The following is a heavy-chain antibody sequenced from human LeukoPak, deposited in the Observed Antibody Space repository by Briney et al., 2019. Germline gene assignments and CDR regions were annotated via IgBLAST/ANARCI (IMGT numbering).Heavy chain of an antibody. D-gene: IGHD1-26*01. CDR2: ISGSGAST. J-gene: IGHJ4*02. Sequence: GGSLRLSCAVSGFIFSNYAINWVRQAPGKGLEWVSAISGSGASTYYADSVTGRFTISRDNSRNTLYLQMNSLRGDDTAVYYCAKDVGKWESLHFFDYWGQGTLVTVSS. V-gene: IGHV3-23*01. CDR3: AKDVGKWESLHFFDY. CDR1: GFIFSNYA.